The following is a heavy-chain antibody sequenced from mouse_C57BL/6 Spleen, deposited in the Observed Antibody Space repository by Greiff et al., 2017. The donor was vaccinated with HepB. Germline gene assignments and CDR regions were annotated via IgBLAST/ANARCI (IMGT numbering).Heavy chain of an antibody. Sequence: EVMLVESGGGLVKPGGSLKLSCAASGFTFSSYTMSWVRQTPEKRLEWVATISGGGGNTYYPDSVKGRFTISRDNAKNTLYLQMSSLRSEDTALYYCARREGYYYYFDYWGLGTTLTVSS. J-gene: IGHJ2*01. CDR1: GFTFSSYT. V-gene: IGHV5-9*01. CDR3: ARREGYYYYFDY. CDR2: ISGGGGNT. D-gene: IGHD1-1*01.